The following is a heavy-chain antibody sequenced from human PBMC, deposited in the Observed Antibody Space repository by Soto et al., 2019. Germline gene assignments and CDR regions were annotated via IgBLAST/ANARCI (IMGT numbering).Heavy chain of an antibody. CDR3: AYSSGFDLDY. CDR1: GRSFSGYY. CDR2: INHSGRT. Sequence: PSETLSLTCAVYGRSFSGYYWSWLRQPPGKGLEWIGEINHSGRTNYNPPLKSRVTLSVDTSKNQFSLKLSSVTAADTAVYYCAYSSGFDLDYWGQGTLVTVSS. V-gene: IGHV4-34*01. J-gene: IGHJ4*02. D-gene: IGHD6-19*01.